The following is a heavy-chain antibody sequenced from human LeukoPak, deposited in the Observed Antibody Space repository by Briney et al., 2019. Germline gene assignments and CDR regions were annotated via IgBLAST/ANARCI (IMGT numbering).Heavy chain of an antibody. V-gene: IGHV3-23*01. Sequence: PGGSLRLSCAAFGFTFSTYAMSWVRQAPGKGLECVSGISGSGGSTYYADSVKGRFTISRDNAKNSLYLQMNSLRAEDTAIYYCTRVGYIDEEIDYWGQGTLVTVSS. CDR2: ISGSGGST. CDR3: TRVGYIDEEIDY. D-gene: IGHD5-24*01. CDR1: GFTFSTYA. J-gene: IGHJ4*02.